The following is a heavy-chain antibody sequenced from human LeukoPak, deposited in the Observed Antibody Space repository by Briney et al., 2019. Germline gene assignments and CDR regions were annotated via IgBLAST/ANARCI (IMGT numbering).Heavy chain of an antibody. CDR1: GLTVSSNY. CDR2: IYSGGRT. CDR3: ARELGGGGYDGMDV. D-gene: IGHD2-15*01. Sequence: GGSLTLSCAASGLTVSSNYMGWVRQAPGRGREWVSVIYSGGRTYYAASVKGRFTISRDNSKNTLYLQMNSLRAEDTAVYYCARELGGGGYDGMDVWGQGTTVTVSS. J-gene: IGHJ6*02. V-gene: IGHV3-53*01.